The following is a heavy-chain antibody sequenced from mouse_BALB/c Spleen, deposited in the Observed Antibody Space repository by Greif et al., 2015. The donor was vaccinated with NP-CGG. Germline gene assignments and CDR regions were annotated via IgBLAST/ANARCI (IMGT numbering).Heavy chain of an antibody. J-gene: IGHJ1*03. Sequence: VKLMESGPELVRPGVSVKISCKGSGYTFTDYAMHWVKQSHAKNLGWIGVISTYSGNTNYNQKFKGKATMTVDKSSSTAYMELARLTSEDSAIYYCARGNDGYYVLWYFDVWGTGTTVTVSS. CDR1: GYTFTDYA. D-gene: IGHD2-3*01. CDR2: ISTYSGNT. V-gene: IGHV1-67*01. CDR3: ARGNDGYYVLWYFDV.